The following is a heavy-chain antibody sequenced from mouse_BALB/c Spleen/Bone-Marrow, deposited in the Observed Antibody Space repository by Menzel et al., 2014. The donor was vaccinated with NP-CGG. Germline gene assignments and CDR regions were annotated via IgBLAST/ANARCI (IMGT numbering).Heavy chain of an antibody. D-gene: IGHD3-3*01. CDR1: GDSITNAY. V-gene: IGHV3-8*02. J-gene: IGHJ2*01. Sequence: EVKLQESGPSLVKPSQTLSLTCSVTGDSITNAYWNWIRKFPGNKIDYMGYISYSGNTCYNPSLKSRISITRDTSKNQFYLQLNSVTTEDTATYFCARGTGYYFDYWGQGTTLTVSS. CDR2: ISYSGNT. CDR3: ARGTGYYFDY.